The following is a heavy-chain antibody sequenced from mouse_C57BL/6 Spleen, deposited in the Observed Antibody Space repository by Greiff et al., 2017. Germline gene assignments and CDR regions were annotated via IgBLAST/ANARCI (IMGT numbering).Heavy chain of an antibody. CDR3: AREPYYYGSSYDWYFDV. V-gene: IGHV3-6*01. CDR1: GYSITSGYY. D-gene: IGHD1-1*01. J-gene: IGHJ1*03. Sequence: EVQLVESGPGLVKPSQSLSLTCSVTGYSITSGYYWNWIRQFPGNKLEWMGYISYDGSNNYNPSLKNRISITRDTSKNQFFLKLNSVTTEDTATYYCAREPYYYGSSYDWYFDVWGTGTTVTVSS. CDR2: ISYDGSN.